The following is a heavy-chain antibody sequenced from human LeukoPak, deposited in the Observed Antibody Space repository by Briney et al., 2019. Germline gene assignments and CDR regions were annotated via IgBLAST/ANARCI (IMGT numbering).Heavy chain of an antibody. CDR1: GYTFTSYY. CDR3: ARRIAVAGTLWFDP. Sequence: ASVKVSCKASGYTFTSYYISWVRQAPGQGLEWMGVINPSGGSTNYAQKFQGRVTMTRDTSTSTVYMELSSLRSEDTAVYYCARRIAVAGTLWFDPWGQGTLVTVSS. V-gene: IGHV1-46*01. CDR2: INPSGGST. J-gene: IGHJ5*02. D-gene: IGHD6-19*01.